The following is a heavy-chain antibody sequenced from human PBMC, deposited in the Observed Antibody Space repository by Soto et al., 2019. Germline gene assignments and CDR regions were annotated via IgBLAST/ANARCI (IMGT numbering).Heavy chain of an antibody. J-gene: IGHJ4*02. V-gene: IGHV4-59*08. D-gene: IGHD6-19*01. Sequence: PSETLSLTCTVSGGSISSYYWSWIRQPPGKGLEWIGYIYYSGSTNYNPSLKSRVTISVDTSKNQFSLKLSSVTAADTAVYYCARMKGYSSGWYLSYYFDYWGQGTLVTVSS. CDR2: IYYSGST. CDR1: GGSISSYY. CDR3: ARMKGYSSGWYLSYYFDY.